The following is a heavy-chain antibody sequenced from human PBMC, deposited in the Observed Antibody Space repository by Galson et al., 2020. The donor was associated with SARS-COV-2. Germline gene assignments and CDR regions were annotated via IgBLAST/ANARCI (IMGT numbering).Heavy chain of an antibody. CDR2: IYPGDSDT. CDR1: GYSFSSYW. J-gene: IGHJ4*02. V-gene: IGHV5-51*01. CDR3: ARIVGGDLLTGYYYFDY. Sequence: GESLKISCKGSGYSFSSYWIGWVRQMPGKGLEWMGIIYPGDSDTRYSPSFQGQVTISADKSITTAYLQWGSLKASDTAMYYCARIVGGDLLTGYYYFDYWGQGTLVTVSS. D-gene: IGHD3-9*01.